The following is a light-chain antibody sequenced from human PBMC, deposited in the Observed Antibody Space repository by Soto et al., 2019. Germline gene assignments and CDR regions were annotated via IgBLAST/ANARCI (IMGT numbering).Light chain of an antibody. CDR1: QSVTRNY. CDR2: DAS. J-gene: IGKJ3*01. V-gene: IGKV3-20*01. Sequence: EIVLTQSPGILSLSPGERATLSCRASQSVTRNYLTWYQQKPGQAPRLLIYDASSRATGIPDRFSGSGSGTDFTLTISRLEPEDFAVYFCQQYGGSPLFSFGPGTKVDIK. CDR3: QQYGGSPLFS.